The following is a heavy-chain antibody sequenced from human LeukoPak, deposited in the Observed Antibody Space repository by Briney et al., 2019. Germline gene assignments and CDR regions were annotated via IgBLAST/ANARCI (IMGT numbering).Heavy chain of an antibody. V-gene: IGHV3-23*01. J-gene: IGHJ4*02. CDR3: AKTPQGLRFLEWLFTLFDY. CDR1: GFTFNNAW. D-gene: IGHD3-3*01. Sequence: GGSLRLSCAASGFTFNNAWMNWVRQAPGKGLEWVSAISGSSGSTYYADSVKGRFTISRDNSKNTLYLQMNSLRAEDTAVYYCAKTPQGLRFLEWLFTLFDYWGQGTLVTVSS. CDR2: ISGSSGST.